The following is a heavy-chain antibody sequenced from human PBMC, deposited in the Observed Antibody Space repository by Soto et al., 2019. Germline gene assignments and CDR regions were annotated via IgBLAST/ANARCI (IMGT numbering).Heavy chain of an antibody. J-gene: IGHJ5*02. Sequence: GGSLRLSCAASGFTFSSYAMHWVRQAPGKGLEWVAVISYDGSNKYYADSVKGRFTISRDNSKNTLYLQMNSLRAEDTAVYYCARVPHGSSSWFLPWFDPWGQGTLVTVSS. CDR1: GFTFSSYA. D-gene: IGHD6-13*01. CDR2: ISYDGSNK. CDR3: ARVPHGSSSWFLPWFDP. V-gene: IGHV3-30-3*01.